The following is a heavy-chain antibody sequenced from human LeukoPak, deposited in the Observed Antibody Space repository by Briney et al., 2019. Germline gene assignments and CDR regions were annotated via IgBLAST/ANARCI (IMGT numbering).Heavy chain of an antibody. D-gene: IGHD3-3*01. Sequence: ASVKVSCKASGGDFSTYTINWVRQAPGQGLEWMGGIIPIFGTANYAQKFQGRVTITADESTSTAYMGLSSLRSEDTAVYYCARGVPYDFWSGYYRGAFDIWGQGTMVTVSS. J-gene: IGHJ3*02. CDR2: IIPIFGTA. V-gene: IGHV1-69*13. CDR1: GGDFSTYT. CDR3: ARGVPYDFWSGYYRGAFDI.